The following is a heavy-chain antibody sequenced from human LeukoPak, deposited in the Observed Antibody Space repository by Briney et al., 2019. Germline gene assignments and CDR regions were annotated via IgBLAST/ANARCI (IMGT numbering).Heavy chain of an antibody. CDR2: VNPNSGNT. D-gene: IGHD3-3*01. CDR3: ARQSEFLEWLYYFDS. V-gene: IGHV1-8*03. CDR1: GYIFSTYD. J-gene: IGHJ4*02. Sequence: ASVKVSCKASGYIFSTYDIHWVRQATGQGPEWMGWVNPNSGNTDFGQKFQGRLTITRNTSISTVYMELSSLRSEDTAVYYCARQSEFLEWLYYFDSWGEGTLVTVSS.